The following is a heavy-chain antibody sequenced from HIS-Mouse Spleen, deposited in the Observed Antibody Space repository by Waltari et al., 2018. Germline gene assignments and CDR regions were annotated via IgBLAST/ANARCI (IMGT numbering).Heavy chain of an antibody. V-gene: IGHV1-2*02. CDR2: INPNSGGT. Sequence: QVQLVQSGAEGKTPGASVKVSCKAFGYPFTCYYMHWVRQAPGQGLEWMGWINPNSGGTNYAQKFQGRVTMTRDTSISTAYMELSRLRSDDTAVYYCARGGNWDDAFDIWGQGTMVTVSS. CDR3: ARGGNWDDAFDI. D-gene: IGHD7-27*01. J-gene: IGHJ3*02. CDR1: GYPFTCYY.